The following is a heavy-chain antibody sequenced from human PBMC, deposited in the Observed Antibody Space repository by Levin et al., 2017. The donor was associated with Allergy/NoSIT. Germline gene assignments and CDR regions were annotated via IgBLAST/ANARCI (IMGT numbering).Heavy chain of an antibody. CDR1: GYNFTIYW. CDR2: IYPGDSDI. J-gene: IGHJ4*02. Sequence: KFGESLKISCKGSGYNFTIYWLGWVRQMPGKGLEWMGFIYPGDSDITYSPSFQGQVTISVDKSISTAYLQWSSLKAPGTALYYCARAVGNSRFDYWGQGTQVTVSS. CDR3: ARAVGNSRFDY. D-gene: IGHD4-23*01. V-gene: IGHV5-51*01.